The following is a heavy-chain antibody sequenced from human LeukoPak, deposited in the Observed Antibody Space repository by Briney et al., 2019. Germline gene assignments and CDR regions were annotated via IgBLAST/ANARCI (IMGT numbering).Heavy chain of an antibody. D-gene: IGHD4-17*01. V-gene: IGHV1-18*01. CDR2: MNPNSGNT. CDR1: GYTFTGYY. Sequence: ASVKVSCKASGYTFTGYYLHWVRQAPGQGLEWMGWMNPNSGNTNYAQKLQGRVTMTTDTSTSTAYMELRSLRSDDTAVYYCARVDAHGDYDYWGQGTLVTVSS. CDR3: ARVDAHGDYDY. J-gene: IGHJ4*02.